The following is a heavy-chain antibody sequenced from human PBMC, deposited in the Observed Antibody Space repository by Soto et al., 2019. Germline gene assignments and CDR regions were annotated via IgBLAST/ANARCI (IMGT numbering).Heavy chain of an antibody. Sequence: GASVKVSCKASGYTFTSYAMLWVRQAPGQRLEWMGWINAGNGNTKYSQKFQGRVTITRDTSASTAYMELGSLRSEDTAVYYCARNYYESSGYYYRGLDYWGQGTLVTVSS. D-gene: IGHD3-22*01. CDR1: GYTFTSYA. CDR2: INAGNGNT. J-gene: IGHJ4*02. CDR3: ARNYYESSGYYYRGLDY. V-gene: IGHV1-3*01.